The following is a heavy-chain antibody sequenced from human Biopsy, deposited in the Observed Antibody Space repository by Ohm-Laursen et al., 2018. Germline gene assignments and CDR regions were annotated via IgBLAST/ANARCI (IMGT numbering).Heavy chain of an antibody. Sequence: GSSVKVSCKASGGAFTNYAINWVRQAPGHGLEWMGGIIIVSETAGYAERFQGRVTITADVTTTTAYMDLSGLRSEDTAVYYCVAYPSSGFFENNDDFAMDVWGQGTTVIVSS. CDR3: VAYPSSGFFENNDDFAMDV. D-gene: IGHD6-19*01. V-gene: IGHV1-69*01. CDR1: GGAFTNYA. CDR2: IIIVSETA. J-gene: IGHJ6*02.